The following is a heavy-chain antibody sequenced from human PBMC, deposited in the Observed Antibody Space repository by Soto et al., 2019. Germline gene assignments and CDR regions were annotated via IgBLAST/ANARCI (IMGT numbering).Heavy chain of an antibody. Sequence: SEPLSLTCTVSGGSISSYYWSWIRQPPGKGLEWIGYIYYSGSTNYNPSLKSRVTISVDTSKNQFSLKLNSMTAADTAVYYCARHNYGSGSTYFDDWGQGTLVTVSS. D-gene: IGHD3-10*01. J-gene: IGHJ4*02. V-gene: IGHV4-59*08. CDR3: ARHNYGSGSTYFDD. CDR1: GGSISSYY. CDR2: IYYSGST.